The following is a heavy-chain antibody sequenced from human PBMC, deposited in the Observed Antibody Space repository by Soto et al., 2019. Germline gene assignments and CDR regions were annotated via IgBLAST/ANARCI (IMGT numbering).Heavy chain of an antibody. Sequence: SETLSLTCAVYGGSFSGYYWSWIRQPPGKGLGWIGEINHSGSTNYNPSLKSRVTISVDTSKNQFSLKLSSVTAADTAVYYCARAGSSWSYYYYGMDVWGQGTTVTVSS. CDR2: INHSGST. CDR1: GGSFSGYY. J-gene: IGHJ6*02. CDR3: ARAGSSWSYYYYGMDV. D-gene: IGHD6-13*01. V-gene: IGHV4-34*01.